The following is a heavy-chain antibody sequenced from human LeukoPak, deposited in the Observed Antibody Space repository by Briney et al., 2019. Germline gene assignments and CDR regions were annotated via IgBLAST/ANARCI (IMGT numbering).Heavy chain of an antibody. CDR2: INPNSGGT. J-gene: IGHJ6*03. CDR3: ARAYYYDSSGYLSYYYYYMDV. D-gene: IGHD3-22*01. V-gene: IGHV1-2*02. Sequence: GASVKVSCKASGYTFTDYYMHWVRQAPGQGLEWMGWINPNSGGTNYAQKFQGRVTMTRDTSISTAYMELSRLRSDDTAVYYWARAYYYDSSGYLSYYYYYMDVWGKGTTVTVSS. CDR1: GYTFTDYY.